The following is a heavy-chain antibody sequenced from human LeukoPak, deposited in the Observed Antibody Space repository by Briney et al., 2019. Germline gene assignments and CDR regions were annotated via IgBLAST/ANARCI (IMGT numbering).Heavy chain of an antibody. D-gene: IGHD2-15*01. J-gene: IGHJ3*02. V-gene: IGHV3-30*18. CDR1: GFGFSTYG. Sequence: PGGSLRLSCAASGFGFSTYGMHWVRQAPGKGLEWVAMISYDGSNKNYADSVKGRFTISRDNSKNTLYLQMSSLRLEDTAVYYCAKTSVCSGGSCYYDGIDIWGQGTMVTVSS. CDR3: AKTSVCSGGSCYYDGIDI. CDR2: ISYDGSNK.